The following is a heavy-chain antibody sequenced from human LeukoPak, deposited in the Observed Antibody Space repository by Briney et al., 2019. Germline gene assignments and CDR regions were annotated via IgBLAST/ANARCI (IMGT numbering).Heavy chain of an antibody. J-gene: IGHJ4*02. CDR1: GGSISSGGHY. Sequence: SETLSLTCTVSGGSISSGGHYWSWIRQPAGKGLEYLGRIYATGSTSYNPSLRSRVTISADTSMNHFSLKLSSVTAADTAVYYCARDQTYSGSGIYTYFDYWGQGILVTVSS. CDR2: IYATGST. V-gene: IGHV4-61*02. D-gene: IGHD3-10*01. CDR3: ARDQTYSGSGIYTYFDY.